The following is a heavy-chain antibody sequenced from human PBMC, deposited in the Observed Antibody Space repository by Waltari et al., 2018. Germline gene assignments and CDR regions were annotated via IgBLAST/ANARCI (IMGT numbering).Heavy chain of an antibody. CDR2: INSDGSST. Sequence: EVQLVESGGGLVQPGGSLRLSCVASGFIFSTYWMDWVRQAPGNGLVWVSRINSDGSSTTYADSVKGRFTISRDNAKNTLYLHMSSLRAEDTAVYYCVRENIAAAGLESWGQGTLVTVSS. D-gene: IGHD6-13*01. CDR1: GFIFSTYW. CDR3: VRENIAAAGLES. J-gene: IGHJ4*02. V-gene: IGHV3-74*01.